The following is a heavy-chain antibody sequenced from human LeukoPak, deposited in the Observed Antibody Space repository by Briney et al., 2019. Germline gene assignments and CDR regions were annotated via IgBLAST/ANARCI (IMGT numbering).Heavy chain of an antibody. V-gene: IGHV4-4*07. CDR3: ARDPGFGESPFDY. CDR2: IYTSGST. J-gene: IGHJ4*02. D-gene: IGHD3-10*01. CDR1: GDSISSYY. Sequence: SETLSLTCNVSGDSISSYYWNWIRQPAGKGLEWIGRIYTSGSTNYNPSLKSRVTISVDTSKNQFSLKLTSVTAADTAVYFCARDPGFGESPFDYWGQGTLVTVSS.